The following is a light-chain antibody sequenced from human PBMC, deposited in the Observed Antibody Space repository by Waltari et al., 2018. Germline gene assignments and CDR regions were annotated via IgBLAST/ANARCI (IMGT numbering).Light chain of an antibody. CDR1: VLANKN. CDR2: RDT. CDR3: YAAADNNLGV. V-gene: IGLV3-27*01. Sequence: SFELTQTSSLSVSPGQTVRITCSGDVLANKNARCFQQKPCQDPVLIISRDTERPSGIPERFSGSSSGTTVTLTIRGAQAEDEADYYCYAAADNNLGVFGGGTKVTVL. J-gene: IGLJ3*02.